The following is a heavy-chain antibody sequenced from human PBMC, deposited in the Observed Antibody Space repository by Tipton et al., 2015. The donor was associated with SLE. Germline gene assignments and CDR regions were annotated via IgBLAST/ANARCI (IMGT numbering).Heavy chain of an antibody. Sequence: TLSLTCTVSGDSISSGGFYWSWIRHHPGKGLEWIGHIYYTGNTRYNPSLKSRVTISADTSKNQFSLNLRSVTAADTALYYCAGGFRYGYDVFDMWGQGTAVTVSS. CDR1: GDSISSGGFY. D-gene: IGHD5-18*01. CDR2: IYYTGNT. CDR3: AGGFRYGYDVFDM. J-gene: IGHJ3*02. V-gene: IGHV4-31*03.